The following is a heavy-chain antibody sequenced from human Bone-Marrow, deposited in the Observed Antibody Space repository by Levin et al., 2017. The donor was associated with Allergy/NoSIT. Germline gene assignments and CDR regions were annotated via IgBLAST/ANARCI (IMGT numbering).Heavy chain of an antibody. CDR1: GFTFSNYA. D-gene: IGHD3/OR15-3a*01. J-gene: IGHJ3*02. CDR2: ITSSGGST. Sequence: SCAASGFTFSNYAITWVRQAPGKGLEWVSSITSSGGSTYCADSVKGRFTISRDNPQNTLYLQMNSLRVEDTALYYCAKVRRGLDAFDIWGQGTMVTVSS. V-gene: IGHV3-23*01. CDR3: AKVRRGLDAFDI.